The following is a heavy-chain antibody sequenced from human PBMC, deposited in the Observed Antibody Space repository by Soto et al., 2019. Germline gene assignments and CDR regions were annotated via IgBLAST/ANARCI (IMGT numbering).Heavy chain of an antibody. J-gene: IGHJ4*02. Sequence: GGSLRLSCETSGFTFSSYWMNWVRQAPGKGLEWVAIIKQDGSQKDYLDSVKGRFTISRDNAKNSLSLQMNSLRVEDTAVYYCVSGYASGWGFDNWGQGTLVTVSS. CDR3: VSGYASGWGFDN. D-gene: IGHD6-19*01. V-gene: IGHV3-7*01. CDR2: IKQDGSQK. CDR1: GFTFSSYW.